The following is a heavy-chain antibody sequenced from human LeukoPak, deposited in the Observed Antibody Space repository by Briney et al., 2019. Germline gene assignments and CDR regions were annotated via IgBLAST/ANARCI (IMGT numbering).Heavy chain of an antibody. Sequence: PGGSLRLSCAASGFTFSSYAMHWVRQAPGKGLEWVAVISYDGSNKYYADSVKGRFTISRDNSKNTLYLQMNSLRAEDTAVYYCARDSSHSYYYDSSGYFGYWGQGTLVTVSS. CDR1: GFTFSSYA. V-gene: IGHV3-30*01. J-gene: IGHJ4*02. D-gene: IGHD3-22*01. CDR2: ISYDGSNK. CDR3: ARDSSHSYYYDSSGYFGY.